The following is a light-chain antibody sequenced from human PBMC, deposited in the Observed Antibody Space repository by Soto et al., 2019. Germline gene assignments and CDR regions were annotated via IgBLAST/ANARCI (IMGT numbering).Light chain of an antibody. CDR2: EVR. CDR1: SSDVGGYDF. J-gene: IGLJ1*01. Sequence: QSVLTQPASVSGSVGQSITISCTGTSSDVGGYDFVSWYQHHPGKAPKLIIYEVRTRPSGVSDRFSGSKSGNTASLTISGLQAEDEADYYCSSYPCDWGVFGTGTKVAVL. V-gene: IGLV2-14*01. CDR3: SSYPCDWGV.